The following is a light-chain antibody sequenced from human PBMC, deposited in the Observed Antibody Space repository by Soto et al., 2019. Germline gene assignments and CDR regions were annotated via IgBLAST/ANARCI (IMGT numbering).Light chain of an antibody. CDR1: QSISSW. CDR3: QQYNSYLYT. Sequence: DIQMTQSPSTLSASVGDRVTITCRASQSISSWLAWYQQKPGKAPKLLIYDASSLESGDPSRFSPSGSGTEISVTITSLQPDDFATYYGQQYNSYLYTCGQGTKLEIK. V-gene: IGKV1-5*01. CDR2: DAS. J-gene: IGKJ2*01.